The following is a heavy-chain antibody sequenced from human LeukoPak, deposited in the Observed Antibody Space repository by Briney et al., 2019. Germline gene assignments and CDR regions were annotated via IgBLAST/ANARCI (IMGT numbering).Heavy chain of an antibody. V-gene: IGHV1-69*13. D-gene: IGHD1-7*01. Sequence: SVKVSCKASGGTFSSYAISWVRQAPGQGLEWMGGIIPIFGTANYAQKFQGRVTITADESTSTAYMELSSLRSEDTAVYYCASKYNWNYRHYMDVWGKGTTVTVSS. CDR3: ASKYNWNYRHYMDV. J-gene: IGHJ6*03. CDR1: GGTFSSYA. CDR2: IIPIFGTA.